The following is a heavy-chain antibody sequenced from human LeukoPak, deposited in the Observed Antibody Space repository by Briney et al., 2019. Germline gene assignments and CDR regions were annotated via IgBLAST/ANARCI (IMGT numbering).Heavy chain of an antibody. D-gene: IGHD3-10*01. CDR2: ISYDGSNK. V-gene: IGHV3-30*04. CDR1: GFTFSSYA. CDR3: ARGTYYYGSGSYYLSPPFDY. Sequence: GGSLRLSCAASGFTFSSYAMHWVRQAPGKGLEWVAVISYDGSNKYYADSVKGRFTISRDNSKNTLYLQMNSLRAEDTAVYYCARGTYYYGSGSYYLSPPFDYWGQGTLVTVSS. J-gene: IGHJ4*02.